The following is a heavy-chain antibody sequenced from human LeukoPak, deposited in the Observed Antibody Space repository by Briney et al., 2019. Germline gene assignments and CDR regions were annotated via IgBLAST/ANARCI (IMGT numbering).Heavy chain of an antibody. Sequence: ASVKVSCKASGYTFTTYSIHWVRQAPGQRLAWMGWIHAGNGNTKSSQNFQDRVTFTRDTSASTAYIELSSLRSEDTAVYYCARQGSSQTGFDYWGQGTLVTVSS. V-gene: IGHV1-3*01. D-gene: IGHD6-13*01. CDR2: IHAGNGNT. CDR3: ARQGSSQTGFDY. J-gene: IGHJ4*02. CDR1: GYTFTTYS.